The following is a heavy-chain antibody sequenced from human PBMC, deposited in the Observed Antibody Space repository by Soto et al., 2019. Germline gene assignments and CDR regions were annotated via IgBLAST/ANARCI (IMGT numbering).Heavy chain of an antibody. CDR2: ISGSGGST. Sequence: GGSLRLSCAASGFTFSSYAMSWVRQAPGKGLEWVSAISGSGGSTYYADSVQGRFTISRDNYKNTLYVKMNSLRAEDTAVYYCAKYIAAAEYYYYYGMDVWGQGTTVTLS. D-gene: IGHD6-13*01. CDR3: AKYIAAAEYYYYYGMDV. V-gene: IGHV3-23*01. CDR1: GFTFSSYA. J-gene: IGHJ6*02.